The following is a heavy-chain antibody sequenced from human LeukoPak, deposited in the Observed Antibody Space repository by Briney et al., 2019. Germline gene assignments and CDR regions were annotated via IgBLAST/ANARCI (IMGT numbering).Heavy chain of an antibody. Sequence: RGGSLRLSCVHPVYSPTVTDLNTVRHALGKGLEWVSYISSGGSTVYYADSVKGRFTISRDNAKNSLYLQMNSLRAEDTAVYYCARADYWGQGTLVTVSS. CDR3: ARADY. CDR1: VYSPTVTD. CDR2: ISSGGSTV. V-gene: IGHV3-48*03. J-gene: IGHJ4*02.